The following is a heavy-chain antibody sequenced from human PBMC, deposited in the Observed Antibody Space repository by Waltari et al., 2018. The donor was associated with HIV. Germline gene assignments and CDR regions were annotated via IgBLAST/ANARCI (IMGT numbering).Heavy chain of an antibody. Sequence: QVQLVQSGAAVTKPGASVKVACKASGYTSTASYLYWVRQAPGQGLEWMGRINLNSGVTNYAQKFQGRVIMTRDTSISTAYMELSRLRSDDTAVYYCARVVNYGDNSVYYGMDVWGQGTTVTVSS. J-gene: IGHJ6*02. CDR1: GYTSTASY. CDR3: ARVVNYGDNSVYYGMDV. D-gene: IGHD4-17*01. V-gene: IGHV1-2*06. CDR2: INLNSGVT.